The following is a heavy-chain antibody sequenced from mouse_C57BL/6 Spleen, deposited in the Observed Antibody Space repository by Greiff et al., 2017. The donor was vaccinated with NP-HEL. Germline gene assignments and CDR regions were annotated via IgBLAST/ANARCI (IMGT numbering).Heavy chain of an antibody. CDR1: GYTFTDYY. V-gene: IGHV1-19*01. D-gene: IGHD1-1*01. CDR2: INPYNGGT. CDR3: AREGYGSSDAMDY. J-gene: IGHJ4*01. Sequence: EVQLQQSGPVLVKPGASVKMSCKASGYTFTDYYMNWVKQSHGKSLEWIGVINPYNGGTSYNQQFQGKATLTVDKYSSTDYMELNSLTSEDSAVYYCAREGYGSSDAMDYWGQGTSVTVSS.